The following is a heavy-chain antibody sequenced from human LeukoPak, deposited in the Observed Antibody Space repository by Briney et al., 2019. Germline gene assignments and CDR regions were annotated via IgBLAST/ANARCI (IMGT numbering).Heavy chain of an antibody. CDR3: ARSNYDFWSGYYSDY. D-gene: IGHD3-3*01. V-gene: IGHV3-7*01. CDR2: IKQDGSEK. Sequence: GGSLRLSCAASGFTFSSYWMSWVRQAPGKGLEWVANIKQDGSEKYYVDSVKGRFTIPRDNAKNSLYLQMNSLRAEDTAVYYCARSNYDFWSGYYSDYWGQGTLVTVSS. CDR1: GFTFSSYW. J-gene: IGHJ4*02.